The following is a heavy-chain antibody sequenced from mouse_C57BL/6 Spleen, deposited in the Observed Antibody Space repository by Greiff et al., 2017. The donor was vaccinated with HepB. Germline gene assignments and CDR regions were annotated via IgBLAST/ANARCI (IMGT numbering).Heavy chain of an antibody. CDR2: IHPNSGST. CDR1: GYTFTSYW. J-gene: IGHJ3*01. CDR3: ARSEGTGTSWFAY. Sequence: QVQLQQPGAELVKPGASVKLSCKASGYTFTSYWMHWVKQRPGQGLEWIGMIHPNSGSTNYNEKFKSKATLTVDKSSSTAYMQLSSLTSEDSAVYYCARSEGTGTSWFAYWGQGTLVTVSA. D-gene: IGHD4-1*01. V-gene: IGHV1-64*01.